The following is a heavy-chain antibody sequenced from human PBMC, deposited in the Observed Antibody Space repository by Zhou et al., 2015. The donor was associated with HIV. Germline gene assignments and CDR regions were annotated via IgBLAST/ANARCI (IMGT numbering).Heavy chain of an antibody. V-gene: IGHV1-69*01. Sequence: QVQLVQSGAEVKKPGSSVKVSCTGPRDTFNNYPISWVRQAPGQGLEWMGGIIPSFDTKNYAQKFLGRLTITADESTSTSYMELSGLRSEDTAIYFCARLVNYYDRRGEPDFWGQGTLDTVSS. J-gene: IGHJ4*02. D-gene: IGHD3-22*01. CDR3: ARLVNYYDRRGEPDF. CDR1: RDTFNNYP. CDR2: IIPSFDTK.